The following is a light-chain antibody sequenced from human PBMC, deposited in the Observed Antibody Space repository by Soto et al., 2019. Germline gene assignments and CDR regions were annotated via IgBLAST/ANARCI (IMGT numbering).Light chain of an antibody. CDR1: SCNIGSNT. J-gene: IGLJ1*01. CDR3: AAWDASLNVYV. V-gene: IGLV1-44*01. CDR2: SNN. Sequence: QSVLTQPPSASGTPGQRVTISCSGSSCNIGSNTLNSYQQLPGTAPKLLIYSNNQRPSGVPDRLSGSKSGTSAALAISGLQSEEEADDYCAAWDASLNVYVFGTGTKLTVL.